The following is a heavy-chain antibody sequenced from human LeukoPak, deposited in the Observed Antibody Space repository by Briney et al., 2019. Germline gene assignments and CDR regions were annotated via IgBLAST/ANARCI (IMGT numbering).Heavy chain of an antibody. D-gene: IGHD6-6*01. V-gene: IGHV4-39*07. J-gene: IGHJ4*02. CDR1: GGSISSSSYY. CDR2: IYYSGST. CDR3: AKYSGPLYSSSPFDY. Sequence: PSETLSLTCTVSGGSISSSSYYWGWIRQPPGKGLGWIGSIYYSGSTYYNPSLKSRVTISVDTSKNQFSLKLSSVTAADTAVYYCAKYSGPLYSSSPFDYWGQGTLVTVSS.